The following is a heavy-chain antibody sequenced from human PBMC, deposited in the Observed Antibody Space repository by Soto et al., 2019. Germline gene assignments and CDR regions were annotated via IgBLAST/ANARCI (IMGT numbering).Heavy chain of an antibody. D-gene: IGHD5-12*01. Sequence: ASVQVSCAASGYTFTYGYLHWVRQAPVQGLEWMGWMNPNSGNTGYAQKFQGRVTMTRNTSISTAYMELSSLRSEDTAVYYCARAPLGWGYYYYHYPMDVWRQGTTVTVS. V-gene: IGHV1-8*02. J-gene: IGHJ6*02. CDR1: GYTFTYGY. CDR3: ARAPLGWGYYYYHYPMDV. CDR2: MNPNSGNT.